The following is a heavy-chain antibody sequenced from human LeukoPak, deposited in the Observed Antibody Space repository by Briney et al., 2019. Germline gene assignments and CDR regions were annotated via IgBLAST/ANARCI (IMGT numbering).Heavy chain of an antibody. Sequence: ASVKVSCKASGYTFTGYYMHWVRQAPGQGLEWMGWINPNSGGTNYAQKFQGRVTMTRDTSISTAYMELSRLRSDDTAVYYCAIHEYYYDSSGSDIGDYWGQGTLVTVSS. CDR3: AIHEYYYDSSGSDIGDY. D-gene: IGHD3-22*01. CDR2: INPNSGGT. J-gene: IGHJ4*02. V-gene: IGHV1-2*02. CDR1: GYTFTGYY.